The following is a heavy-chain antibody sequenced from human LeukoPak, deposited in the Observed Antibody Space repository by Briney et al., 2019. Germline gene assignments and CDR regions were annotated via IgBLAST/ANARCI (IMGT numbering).Heavy chain of an antibody. CDR2: ISYDGSNE. D-gene: IGHD5-18*01. CDR1: GFTFSSYG. CDR3: ARRGHGYGSPFDY. V-gene: IGHV3-30*03. J-gene: IGHJ4*02. Sequence: GGSLRLSCAASGFTFSSYGMHWVRQAPGKGLEWVAVISYDGSNEYYTDSVKGRFTISRDNSKNTLDLQMNSLRVEDTAVYYCARRGHGYGSPFDYWGQGTLVTVSS.